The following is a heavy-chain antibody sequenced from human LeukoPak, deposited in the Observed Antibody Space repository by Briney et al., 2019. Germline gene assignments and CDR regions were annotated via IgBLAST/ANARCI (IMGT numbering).Heavy chain of an antibody. CDR1: GITFSDFT. Sequence: PGGSLRLSCVASGITFSDFTMHWVRQAPGKGLEWVGRIKSKTDGGTTDYAAPVKGRFTISRDDSKNTLYLQMNSLKTEDTAVYYCTTLSSSWRVDYWGQGTLVTVSS. CDR3: TTLSSSWRVDY. D-gene: IGHD6-13*01. V-gene: IGHV3-15*01. CDR2: IKSKTDGGTT. J-gene: IGHJ4*02.